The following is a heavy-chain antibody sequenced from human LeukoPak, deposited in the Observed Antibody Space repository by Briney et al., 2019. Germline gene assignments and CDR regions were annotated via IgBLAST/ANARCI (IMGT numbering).Heavy chain of an antibody. CDR3: ARDWASGYLVYFDY. CDR2: IYTSGST. J-gene: IGHJ4*02. D-gene: IGHD3-3*01. Sequence: SETLSLTCTVSGGSISSAGYYWSWVRQPAGKGLEWIGRIYTSGSTNYNPSLKSRVTISVDMSKNQFSLRLSSVTAADTAVYYCARDWASGYLVYFDYWGQGTLVTVSS. V-gene: IGHV4-61*02. CDR1: GGSISSAGYY.